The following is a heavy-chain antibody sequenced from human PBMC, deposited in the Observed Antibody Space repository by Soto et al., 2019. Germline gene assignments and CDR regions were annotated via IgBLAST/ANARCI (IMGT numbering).Heavy chain of an antibody. CDR3: ARRYGDYAVDAFDI. D-gene: IGHD4-17*01. CDR2: IYYSGST. CDR1: CCPVSTSTYY. Sequence: SDPLSHTSTDSCCPVSTSTYYWGWLRQPPGKGREWIGSIYYSGSTYYNPSLKSRVTISVDTSKNQFSLKLSSVTAADTAVYYCARRYGDYAVDAFDIWGQGTMVT. J-gene: IGHJ3*02. V-gene: IGHV4-39*01.